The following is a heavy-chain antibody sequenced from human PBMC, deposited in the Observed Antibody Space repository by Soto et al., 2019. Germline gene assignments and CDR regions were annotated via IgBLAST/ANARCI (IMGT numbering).Heavy chain of an antibody. CDR3: ARALRRYGTP. J-gene: IGHJ5*02. CDR2: INHSGST. Sequence: QVQLQQWGAGLLKPSETLSLTCAVYGGSFSGYYWSWIRQPPGKGLEWIGEINHSGSTNYNPSLTSRVTISVDTSKNQFSLKLSSVTAADTAVYYCARALRRYGTPWGQGTLVTVSS. D-gene: IGHD3-9*01. CDR1: GGSFSGYY. V-gene: IGHV4-34*01.